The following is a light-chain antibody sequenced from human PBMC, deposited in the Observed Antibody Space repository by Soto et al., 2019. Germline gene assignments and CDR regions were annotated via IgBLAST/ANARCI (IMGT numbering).Light chain of an antibody. Sequence: EIPMTQSPSTMSASLGDRVTITCRASQSISSWLAWYQQKPGKAPKLLIYDASSLESGVPSRFSGSGSGTEFTLTISSLQPDDFATYYCQQYNSPTFGGGTKVDI. CDR2: DAS. V-gene: IGKV1-5*01. CDR1: QSISSW. CDR3: QQYNSPT. J-gene: IGKJ4*01.